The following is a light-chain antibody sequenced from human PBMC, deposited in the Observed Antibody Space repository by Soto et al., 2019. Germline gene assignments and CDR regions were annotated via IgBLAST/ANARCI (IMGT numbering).Light chain of an antibody. J-gene: IGLJ1*01. CDR1: SSDVGGYNY. V-gene: IGLV2-8*01. CDR2: EVN. CDR3: SSYAGSNNFGV. Sequence: QSVLTQPPSASGSPGQSVTISCTGTSSDVGGYNYVSWYQQHPGKAPKLMTYEVNKRPSGVPDRFSGSKSGNTASLTVSGLQAEDEAYYYCSSYAGSNNFGVFGTGTKVTVL.